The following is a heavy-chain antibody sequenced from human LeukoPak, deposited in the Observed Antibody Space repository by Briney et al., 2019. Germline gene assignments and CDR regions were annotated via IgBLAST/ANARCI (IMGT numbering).Heavy chain of an antibody. V-gene: IGHV1-2*02. CDR1: GYTFTGYY. CDR3: ARDREGYYDILTGYYGVGAFDI. Sequence: ASVKVSCKASGYTFTGYYMHWVRQAPGQGLEWMGWINPNSGGTNYAQKFQGRVTMTRDTSISTAYMELSRLRSDDTAVYYCARDREGYYDILTGYYGVGAFDIWGQGTRVTVSS. CDR2: INPNSGGT. J-gene: IGHJ3*02. D-gene: IGHD3-9*01.